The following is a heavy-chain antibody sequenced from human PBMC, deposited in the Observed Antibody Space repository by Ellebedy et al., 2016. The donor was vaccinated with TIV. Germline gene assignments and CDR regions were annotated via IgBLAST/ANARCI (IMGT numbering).Heavy chain of an antibody. CDR3: ARGLKGYCSGGSCHVDY. Sequence: ASVKVSXXASGYTFTSYGISWVRQAPGQGLEWMGWISAYNGNTNYAQKLQGRVTMTTDTSTSTAYMELRSLRSDDTAVYYCARGLKGYCSGGSCHVDYWGQGTLVTVSS. CDR2: ISAYNGNT. D-gene: IGHD2-15*01. CDR1: GYTFTSYG. J-gene: IGHJ4*02. V-gene: IGHV1-18*01.